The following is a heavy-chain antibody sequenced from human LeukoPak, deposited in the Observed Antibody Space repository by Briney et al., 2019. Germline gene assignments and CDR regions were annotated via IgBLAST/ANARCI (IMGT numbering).Heavy chain of an antibody. CDR2: INPSGGST. CDR3: ARVLERRGGDY. J-gene: IGHJ4*02. CDR1: GYTFTSYY. Sequence: ASVKVSCKASGYTFTSYYMHWVRQAPGQGLEWMGIINPSGGSTSYAQEFQGRVTMTRDTSTSTVYMELSSLRSEDTAVYYCARVLERRGGDYWGQGTLVTVPS. V-gene: IGHV1-46*01. D-gene: IGHD1-1*01.